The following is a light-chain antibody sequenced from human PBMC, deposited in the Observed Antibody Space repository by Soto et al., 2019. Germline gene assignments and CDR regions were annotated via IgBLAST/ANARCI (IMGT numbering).Light chain of an antibody. CDR1: SSNIGAGYD. CDR3: QSYDSSLSGYGV. V-gene: IGLV1-40*01. Sequence: QSVLTQPPSVSGAPGQRVTISCTGSSSNIGAGYDVHWYQQLPGTAPKLLVYGNSNRPSGVPDRFSVSKSGTSASLAITGLQAEDEADYYCQSYDSSLSGYGVFGGGTKLTVL. CDR2: GNS. J-gene: IGLJ3*02.